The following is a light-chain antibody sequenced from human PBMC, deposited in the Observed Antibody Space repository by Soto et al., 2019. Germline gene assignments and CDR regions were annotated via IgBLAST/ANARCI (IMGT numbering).Light chain of an antibody. CDR1: SSDVGGYYY. Sequence: QSALTQPASVSGSPGQSITISCTGTSSDVGGYYYVSWYQHHPGKAPKLMIYQVSNRPSGDSNRFSGSKSGNTASLTISGLQAEDEADYYCSSYTSSNTFYVFGTGTKVTVL. CDR3: SSYTSSNTFYV. CDR2: QVS. V-gene: IGLV2-14*01. J-gene: IGLJ1*01.